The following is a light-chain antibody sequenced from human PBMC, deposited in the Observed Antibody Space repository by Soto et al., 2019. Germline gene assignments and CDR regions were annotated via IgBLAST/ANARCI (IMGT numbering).Light chain of an antibody. V-gene: IGKV3D-15*01. J-gene: IGKJ5*01. CDR2: GAS. Sequence: IVLTQSPATLSVSPGERATLSCRASQSVSSNLAWYQQKPGQAPRLLIYGASTRATGIPARFSGSGSGTEFTLTISSLQSEDFAVYYCQQYNNWPITFGQGTRLAI. CDR3: QQYNNWPIT. CDR1: QSVSSN.